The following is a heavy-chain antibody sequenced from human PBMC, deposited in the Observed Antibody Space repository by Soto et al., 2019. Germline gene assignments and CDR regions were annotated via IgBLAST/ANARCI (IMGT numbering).Heavy chain of an antibody. V-gene: IGHV3-30*18. D-gene: IGHD2-21*02. CDR3: AKEGHIVVVTATFDY. CDR1: GFTFSSYG. Sequence: QVQLVESGGGVVQPGRSLRLSCAASGFTFSSYGMHWVRQAPGKGLEWVAVISYDGSNKYYADSVKGRFTISRDNSKNTLYLQMNSLRAEDTAVYYCAKEGHIVVVTATFDYWGQGTLVTVSS. J-gene: IGHJ4*02. CDR2: ISYDGSNK.